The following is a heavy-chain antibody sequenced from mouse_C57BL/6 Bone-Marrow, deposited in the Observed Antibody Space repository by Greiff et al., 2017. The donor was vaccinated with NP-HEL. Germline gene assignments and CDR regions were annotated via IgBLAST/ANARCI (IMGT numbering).Heavy chain of an antibody. V-gene: IGHV14-3*01. Sequence: VQLQQSVAELVRPGASVKLSCTASGFNFKNTYMHWVKQRPEQGLEWIGRIDPANGNTKYAPKFQGKATITADTSSNTAYLQLSSLTSEDTAIYYCARGYSPLFDYWGQGPTLTVAS. J-gene: IGHJ2*01. CDR1: GFNFKNTY. CDR3: ARGYSPLFDY. CDR2: IDPANGNT.